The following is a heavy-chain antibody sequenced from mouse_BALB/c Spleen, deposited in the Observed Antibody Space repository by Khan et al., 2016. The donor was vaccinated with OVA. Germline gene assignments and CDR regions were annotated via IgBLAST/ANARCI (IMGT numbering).Heavy chain of an antibody. V-gene: IGHV3-2*02. D-gene: IGHD2-4*01. J-gene: IGHJ3*01. Sequence: EVKLLESGPGLVKPSQSLSLTCTVTGYSITSEYAWNWIRQFPGNKLEWMGYINYSGSTRFNPSLKSRTSITRDTSKNQFFLQLNSVTTEDTATYYGTRKDYYDYDPFPYWGQGTLVTVSA. CDR2: INYSGST. CDR1: GYSITSEYA. CDR3: TRKDYYDYDPFPY.